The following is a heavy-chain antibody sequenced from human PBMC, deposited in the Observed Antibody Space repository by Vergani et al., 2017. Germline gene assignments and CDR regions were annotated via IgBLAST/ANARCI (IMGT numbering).Heavy chain of an antibody. CDR3: ARQGIVVVPAAIKGWFDP. Sequence: QVQLVQSGAEVKKPASSVKVSCKASGGTFSSYAISWVRQAPGQGLEWMGGIIPIFGTANYAQKFQGRVTITADESTSTAYMGLSSLRSEDTAVYYCARQGIVVVPAAIKGWFDPWGQGTLVTVSS. CDR2: IIPIFGTA. V-gene: IGHV1-69*01. J-gene: IGHJ5*02. CDR1: GGTFSSYA. D-gene: IGHD2-2*02.